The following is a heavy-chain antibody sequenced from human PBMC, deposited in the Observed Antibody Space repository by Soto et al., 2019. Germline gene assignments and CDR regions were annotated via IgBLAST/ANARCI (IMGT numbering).Heavy chain of an antibody. D-gene: IGHD6-19*01. CDR2: IWYDGSNK. CDR3: ARDQQQWLVLGWFDP. V-gene: IGHV3-33*01. J-gene: IGHJ5*02. CDR1: GFTFSSYG. Sequence: GGSLRLSCAASGFTFSSYGMHWVRQAPGKGLEWVAVIWYDGSNKYYADSVKGRFTISIDNSKNTLYLQMNSLRAEDTAVYYCARDQQQWLVLGWFDPWGQGTLVTVSS.